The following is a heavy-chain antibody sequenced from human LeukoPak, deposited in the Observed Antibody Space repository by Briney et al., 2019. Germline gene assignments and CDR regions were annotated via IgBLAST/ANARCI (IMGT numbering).Heavy chain of an antibody. CDR3: ARDECSSTSCSFDY. CDR1: GFTFSSYS. D-gene: IGHD2-2*01. Sequence: QPGGSLRLSCAASGFTFSSYSMNWVRQAPGKGLEWVSYISSSSSTIYYADSVKGRFTISRDNAKNSLYLQMNSLRAEDTAVYYCARDECSSTSCSFDYWGQGTLVTVSS. J-gene: IGHJ4*02. V-gene: IGHV3-48*01. CDR2: ISSSSSTI.